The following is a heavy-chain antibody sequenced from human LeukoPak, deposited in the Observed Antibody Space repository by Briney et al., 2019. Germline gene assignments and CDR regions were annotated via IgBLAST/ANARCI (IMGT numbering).Heavy chain of an antibody. V-gene: IGHV3-23*01. J-gene: IGHJ6*03. CDR3: AKQDGRTVTTFYYYYYMDV. CDR1: GFTFGSYG. CDR2: ISGSGDTI. Sequence: GGSLRLSCAASGFTFGSYGMNWVRQAPGKGLEWVSGISGSGDTIYYADSVKGRFTVSRDNSKNTLYLQMNSLRAEDTAVYYCAKQDGRTVTTFYYYYYMDVWGKGTTVTISS. D-gene: IGHD4-17*01.